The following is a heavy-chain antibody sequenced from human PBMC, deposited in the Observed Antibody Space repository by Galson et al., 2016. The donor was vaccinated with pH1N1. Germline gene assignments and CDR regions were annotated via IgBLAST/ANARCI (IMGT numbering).Heavy chain of an antibody. CDR3: VKGAWLDF. Sequence: SLRLSCAASGFDFRNFDMSWVRQPPGKGLEWVSLSLKPDDTTHYTDSVQGRFTISRDDSRSILYLQITSLRVEDTALYYCVKGAWLDFWGQGALVTVSS. CDR1: GFDFRNFD. CDR2: SLKPDDTT. V-gene: IGHV3-23*01. J-gene: IGHJ4*02. D-gene: IGHD6-19*01.